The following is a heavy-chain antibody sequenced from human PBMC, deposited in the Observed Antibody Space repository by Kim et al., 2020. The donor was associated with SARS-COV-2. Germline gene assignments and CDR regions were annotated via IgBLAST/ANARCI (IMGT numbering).Heavy chain of an antibody. CDR2: ISSGSGNT. D-gene: IGHD3-10*01. CDR1: GFTFSSYA. Sequence: GGSLRLSCAASGFTFSSYAMRWVRQAPGKGLEWVATISSGSGNTYYADSVKGRFTISRDYSKNTLYLQMSSLRAEDTAVYYCSKAPGAMVRGERDLTYYFYGMDVWGQGTTVTGSS. J-gene: IGHJ6*02. CDR3: SKAPGAMVRGERDLTYYFYGMDV. V-gene: IGHV3-23*01.